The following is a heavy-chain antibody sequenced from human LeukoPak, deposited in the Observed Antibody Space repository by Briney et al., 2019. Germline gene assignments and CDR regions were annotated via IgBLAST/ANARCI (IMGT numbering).Heavy chain of an antibody. D-gene: IGHD2-21*01. J-gene: IGHJ3*02. CDR3: ARGRIPDAFDI. Sequence: PSETLSLTCAVSGGSISSGGYSWSWIRQPPGTGLEWIGYIYYSGSTYYNPSLKSRVTISVDTSKNQFSLKLSSVTAADTAVYYCARGRIPDAFDIWGQGTMVTVSS. CDR2: IYYSGST. CDR1: GGSISSGGYS. V-gene: IGHV4-30-4*07.